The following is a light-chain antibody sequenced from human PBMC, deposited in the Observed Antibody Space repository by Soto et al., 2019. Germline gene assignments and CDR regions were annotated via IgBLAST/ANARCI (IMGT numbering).Light chain of an antibody. CDR2: AAS. CDR1: RSISNY. CDR3: QQSYGTPLT. Sequence: DMEMTQSPSSLSGSVGDRVTITCRASRSISNYLNWYQHKPGKVPKLLIYAASSLQSGAQTRFSGSGSGTDFTLTINSQQPEDFATYYCQQSYGTPLTFGGGTKIEIK. V-gene: IGKV1-39*01. J-gene: IGKJ4*01.